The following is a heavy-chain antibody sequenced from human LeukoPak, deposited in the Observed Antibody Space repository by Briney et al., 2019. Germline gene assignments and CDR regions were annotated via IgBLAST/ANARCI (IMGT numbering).Heavy chain of an antibody. J-gene: IGHJ4*02. Sequence: SETLSLTCNVSGGAISSSGYYYDWIRQPPGKGLEWIGEINHSGSTNYNPSLKGRVTISVDTSKNQFSLKLSSVTAADTAVYYCARDGHSGSRLFDYWGQGTLVTVSS. V-gene: IGHV4-39*07. CDR2: INHSGST. D-gene: IGHD1-26*01. CDR1: GGAISSSGYY. CDR3: ARDGHSGSRLFDY.